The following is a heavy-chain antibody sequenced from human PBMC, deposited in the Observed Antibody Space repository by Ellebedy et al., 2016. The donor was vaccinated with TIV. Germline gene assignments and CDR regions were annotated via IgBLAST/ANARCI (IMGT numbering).Heavy chain of an antibody. CDR3: GRDDRYGLDV. CDR1: GFAFSSRW. V-gene: IGHV3-74*01. CDR2: INSDGSST. Sequence: GESLKISCVASGFAFSSRWIHWVRQAPGKGLVWVSHINSDGSSTTYEDSVKGRFTISRDNAKDTVYLQMNSLRAEDTAVYYCGRDDRYGLDVWGQGTTVIVSS. J-gene: IGHJ6*02.